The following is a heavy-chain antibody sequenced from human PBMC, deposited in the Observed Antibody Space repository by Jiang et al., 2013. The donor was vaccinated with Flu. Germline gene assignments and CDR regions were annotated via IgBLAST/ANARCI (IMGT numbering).Heavy chain of an antibody. D-gene: IGHD3-22*01. CDR3: ARGSSSVSSGYYYRDWFDP. CDR2: INPSGGST. J-gene: IGHJ5*02. CDR1: GYTFTSYY. Sequence: GAEVKKPGASVKVSCKASGYTFTSYYMHWVRQAPGQGLEWMGIINPSGGSTSYAQKFQGRVTMTRDTSTSTVYMELSSLRSEDTAVYYCARGSSSVSSGYYYRDWFDPWGQGTLVTVSS. V-gene: IGHV1-46*01.